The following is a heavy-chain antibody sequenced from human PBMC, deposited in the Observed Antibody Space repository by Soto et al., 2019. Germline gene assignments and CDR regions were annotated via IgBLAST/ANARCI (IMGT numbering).Heavy chain of an antibody. Sequence: QVQLVQSGAEVKQPGASVKVSCRASGYTFTNYDISWVRQASGQGLEWMGWMNPDSANTGYAQKFQGRVTMTRDTSINTASMELNSLTSEDTAVYYCARAIRDQLLSDYWGQGTLITVSS. J-gene: IGHJ4*02. V-gene: IGHV1-8*01. D-gene: IGHD1-26*01. CDR3: ARAIRDQLLSDY. CDR2: MNPDSANT. CDR1: GYTFTNYD.